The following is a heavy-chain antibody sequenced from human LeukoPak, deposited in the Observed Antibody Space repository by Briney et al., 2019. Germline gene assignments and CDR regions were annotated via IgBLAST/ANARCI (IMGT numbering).Heavy chain of an antibody. CDR1: GNYW. D-gene: IGHD2-21*01. V-gene: IGHV3-7*03. J-gene: IGHJ3*02. CDR3: ARDCGILRTDCGDALDI. Sequence: GGSLRLSCAASGNYWMHWVRQAPGKGLEWVANIRQDGSEKYYVDSVKGRFSISRDNARNSLHLQMNSLRAEDTAVYYCARDCGILRTDCGDALDIWGQGTMVTVSS. CDR2: IRQDGSEK.